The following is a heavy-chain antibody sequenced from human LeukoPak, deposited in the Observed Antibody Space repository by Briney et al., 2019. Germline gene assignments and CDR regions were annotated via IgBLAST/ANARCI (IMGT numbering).Heavy chain of an antibody. Sequence: GGSLRLSCAASGFTFSSYSMNWVRQAPGKGVEWVSSISSSSSYIYYADSVKGRFTISRDNDKHSLYLQMNRLRAEDTAVYYCARARLGGAYYFDYWGQGTLVTVSS. CDR1: GFTFSSYS. J-gene: IGHJ4*02. CDR3: ARARLGGAYYFDY. D-gene: IGHD3-16*01. CDR2: ISSSSSYI. V-gene: IGHV3-21*01.